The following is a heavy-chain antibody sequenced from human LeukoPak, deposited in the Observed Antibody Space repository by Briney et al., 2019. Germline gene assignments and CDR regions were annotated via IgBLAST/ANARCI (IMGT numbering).Heavy chain of an antibody. CDR2: IHTNGNT. J-gene: IGHJ4*02. CDR3: ARILNYYDTSGPVFDY. D-gene: IGHD3-22*01. V-gene: IGHV4-4*07. Sequence: SETLSLTCTVSGGSISTHYWSWIRQPAGKGLEWIGRIHTNGNTNYNPSLKSRVTISVDTSKNQFSLKLSSVTAADTAVYYCARILNYYDTSGPVFDYWGQGTLVTVSS. CDR1: GGSISTHY.